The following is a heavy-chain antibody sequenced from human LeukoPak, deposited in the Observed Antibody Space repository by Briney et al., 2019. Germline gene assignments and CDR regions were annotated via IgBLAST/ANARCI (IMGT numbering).Heavy chain of an antibody. D-gene: IGHD5-18*01. Sequence: SETLSLTCTVSGGSISSYYWSWIRQPPRKRLEWIGYIYYSGSTNYNPSLKSRVTISVDTSKNQFSLKLSSVTAADTAVYYCARARYSYDYLGLRIYFDLWGQGTLVTVSS. V-gene: IGHV4-59*01. J-gene: IGHJ4*02. CDR3: ARARYSYDYLGLRIYFDL. CDR2: IYYSGST. CDR1: GGSISSYY.